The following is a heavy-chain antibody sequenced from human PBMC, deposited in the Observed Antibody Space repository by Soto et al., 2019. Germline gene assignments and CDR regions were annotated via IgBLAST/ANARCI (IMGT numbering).Heavy chain of an antibody. CDR2: ISYDGSNK. V-gene: IGHV3-30-3*01. Sequence: QVQLVESGGGVVQPGRSLRLSCAASGFTFSSYAMHWVRQAPGKGLEWVAVISYDGSNKYYADSVKGRFTISRDNSKNTLYLQMNSLRAEDTAVYYCARDLRTVTTLDYWRQGTLVTVSS. D-gene: IGHD4-17*01. CDR3: ARDLRTVTTLDY. J-gene: IGHJ4*02. CDR1: GFTFSSYA.